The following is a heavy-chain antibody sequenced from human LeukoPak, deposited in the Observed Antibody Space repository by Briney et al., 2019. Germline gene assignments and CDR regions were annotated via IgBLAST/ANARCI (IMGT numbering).Heavy chain of an antibody. CDR2: IKQDGSEK. CDR3: AKHMWISSRGFDY. V-gene: IGHV3-7*01. CDR1: GFTFTSFS. Sequence: PGGSLRLSCAASGFTFTSFSMNWVRQAPGKGLEWVANIKQDGSEKYYVDSVKGRFTISRDNAQNSLYLQMNSLRAEDTAVYFCAKHMWISSRGFDYWGQGTLVTVSS. D-gene: IGHD5-12*01. J-gene: IGHJ4*02.